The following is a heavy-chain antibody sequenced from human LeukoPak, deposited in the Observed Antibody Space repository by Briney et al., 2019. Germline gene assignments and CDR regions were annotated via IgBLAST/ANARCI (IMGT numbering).Heavy chain of an antibody. V-gene: IGHV4-34*01. CDR2: INHSGST. CDR1: GGSFSGYY. D-gene: IGHD6-13*01. J-gene: IGHJ6*03. Sequence: SETLSLTCAVYGGSFSGYYWSWIRQPPGKGLEWIGEINHSGSTNYNPSLKSRVTISVDTSKNQFSLKLSSVTAADTAVYYCARGIEDPNLSSSWYWGKSYYYYYMDVWGKGTTVTVSS. CDR3: ARGIEDPNLSSSWYWGKSYYYYYMDV.